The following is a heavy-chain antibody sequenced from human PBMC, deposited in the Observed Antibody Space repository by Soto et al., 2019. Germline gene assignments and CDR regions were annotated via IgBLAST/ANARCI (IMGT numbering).Heavy chain of an antibody. CDR2: IYWDDSK. V-gene: IGHV2-5*02. J-gene: IGHJ4*02. Sequence: QITLKESGPTLVKPTQTLTLTCTSSGFSLTTDRVGVGWIRQPPGEALEWLAVIYWDDSKTYRPSLESRLTITKDTSKNQVALTMTNMDSLDTATYYCAHAYGGRSLYWGQGPLVSVSS. CDR1: GFSLTTDRVG. CDR3: AHAYGGRSLY. D-gene: IGHD1-26*01.